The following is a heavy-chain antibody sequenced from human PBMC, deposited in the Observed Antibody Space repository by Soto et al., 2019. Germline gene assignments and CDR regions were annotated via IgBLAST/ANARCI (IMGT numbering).Heavy chain of an antibody. Sequence: QVQLVQSGAEVKKPGSSVKVSCKTSGDIFSGYSISWVRQAPGQGLEWMGGIIPIFGTTNYAQRFNGRVTITADKSTRTVYMELYSLKSEDTAVYYCARDLGSGYDPGDYWGQGTLVTVSS. CDR3: ARDLGSGYDPGDY. CDR2: IIPIFGTT. V-gene: IGHV1-69*14. CDR1: GDIFSGYS. J-gene: IGHJ4*02. D-gene: IGHD5-12*01.